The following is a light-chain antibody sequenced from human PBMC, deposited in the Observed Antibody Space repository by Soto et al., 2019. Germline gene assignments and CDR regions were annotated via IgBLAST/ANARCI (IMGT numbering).Light chain of an antibody. V-gene: IGKV3-15*01. CDR2: VAS. Sequence: EIVLTQSPATLSVSPGERATLTCRASQTVGTSLAWYQQKPGQAPRLLIDVASTRATGVPSRFSGSGSGTEFALTISSLQSEDFAVYYCQQHNAWPLTFGVGTKVEIK. CDR3: QQHNAWPLT. CDR1: QTVGTS. J-gene: IGKJ4*01.